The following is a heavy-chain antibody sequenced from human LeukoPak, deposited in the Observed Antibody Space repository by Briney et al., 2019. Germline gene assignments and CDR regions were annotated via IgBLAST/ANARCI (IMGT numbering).Heavy chain of an antibody. D-gene: IGHD5-12*01. J-gene: IGHJ4*02. CDR1: GGSLSSYY. CDR2: SYYSGST. V-gene: IGHV4-59*08. CDR3: ARHDQGNIVATIYDY. Sequence: SETLSLTCTVSGGSLSSYYWSLIRQPPGKGLEWIGYSYYSGSTNYNPSLKSRVTISVDTSKNQFSLKLSSVTAADTAVYYCARHDQGNIVATIYDYWGQGTLVTVSS.